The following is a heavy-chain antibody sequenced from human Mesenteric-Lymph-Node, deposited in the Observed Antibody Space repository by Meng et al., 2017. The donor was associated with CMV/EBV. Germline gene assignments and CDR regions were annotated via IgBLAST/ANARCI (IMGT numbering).Heavy chain of an antibody. CDR3: ARNTGMLDY. Sequence: GESLKISCAASGFTFSSYAMHWVRQAPGKGLEWVAVISYDGSNKYYADSVKGRFTISRDNAQNSLYLQMNSLRAEDTAVYYCARNTGMLDYWGQGTLVTVSS. J-gene: IGHJ4*02. CDR1: GFTFSSYA. V-gene: IGHV3-30-3*01. CDR2: ISYDGSNK. D-gene: IGHD4-17*01.